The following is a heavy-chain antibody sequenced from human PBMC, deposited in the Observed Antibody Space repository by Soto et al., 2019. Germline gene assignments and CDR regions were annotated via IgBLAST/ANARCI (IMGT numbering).Heavy chain of an antibody. CDR1: GFSFGEYA. J-gene: IGHJ4*02. CDR2: IRSKRYGGTA. Sequence: PGGSLRLSCTTSGFSFGEYAMGWVRQAPGKGLEWVGFIRSKRYGGTAEYAASVKGRISISRDDSKSIAYLEMNSLKSEDSAVYYCTRLPPHPRPASDYWGQGTLVTVSS. CDR3: TRLPPHPRPASDY. V-gene: IGHV3-49*04. D-gene: IGHD2-2*01.